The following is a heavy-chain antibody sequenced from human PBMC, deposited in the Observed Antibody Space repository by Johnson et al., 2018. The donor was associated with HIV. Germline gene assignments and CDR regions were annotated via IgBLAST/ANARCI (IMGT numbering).Heavy chain of an antibody. J-gene: IGHJ3*02. CDR2: ISGSGGST. CDR3: ARNSGNGLVLRGDAFDI. V-gene: IGHV3-66*02. CDR1: GIIVTGNF. Sequence: VQLVESGGGLVQPGGSLRLSCAASGIIVTGNFMSWVRQAPGKGLEWVSVISGSGGSTYYADSVKGRFTISRDNSKNTLHLQMNSLRPEDTAVYYCARNSGNGLVLRGDAFDIWGQGTMVTVSS. D-gene: IGHD2-8*01.